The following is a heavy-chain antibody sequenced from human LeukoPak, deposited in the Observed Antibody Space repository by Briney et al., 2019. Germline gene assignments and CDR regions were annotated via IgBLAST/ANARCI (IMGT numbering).Heavy chain of an antibody. D-gene: IGHD3-22*01. Sequence: SETLSLTCTVSGGSISSGNYYWTWIRQPPGKGLEWIGYIYHSGTTHYNPSLKSRVTISIDRSKNQFSLNVMSVTAADTARYYCVRDSFYESSGYWVGDYYYYMDVWGRGTAVTVSS. J-gene: IGHJ6*03. CDR1: GGSISSGNYY. CDR3: VRDSFYESSGYWVGDYYYYMDV. CDR2: IYHSGTT. V-gene: IGHV4-30-2*01.